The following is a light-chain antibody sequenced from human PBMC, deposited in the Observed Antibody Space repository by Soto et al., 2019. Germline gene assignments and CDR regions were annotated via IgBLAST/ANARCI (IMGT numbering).Light chain of an antibody. V-gene: IGKV3D-15*01. CDR3: QQYNNWPQT. CDR1: QSVNSR. J-gene: IGKJ1*01. CDR2: GAS. Sequence: EIVLTQSPGTLSLSPGERATLSCRASQSVNSRLAWYQHKPGQAPRLLIYGASSRATGIPDRFSGGGSGTEFTLTISSLQSEDFAEYHCQQYNNWPQTFGQGTKVDIK.